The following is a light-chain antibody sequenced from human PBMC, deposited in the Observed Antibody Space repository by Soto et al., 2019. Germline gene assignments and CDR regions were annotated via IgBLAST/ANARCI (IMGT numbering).Light chain of an antibody. V-gene: IGKV3-11*01. CDR2: DAS. CDR1: QSVSSY. Sequence: EIVLTQSPATLSLSPGERATLSCRASQSVSSYLAWYQQKPGQAPRLLIYDASKRGTDIPARFSGSGSGTDFALTISSLEPEDFAVYYCQQRSNWPVTFGPGTRVDVQ. CDR3: QQRSNWPVT. J-gene: IGKJ3*01.